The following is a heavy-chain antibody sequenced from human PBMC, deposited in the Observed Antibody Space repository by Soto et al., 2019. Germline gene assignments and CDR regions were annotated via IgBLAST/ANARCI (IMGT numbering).Heavy chain of an antibody. CDR2: IVVGSGNT. D-gene: IGHD3-22*01. J-gene: IGHJ3*02. CDR1: GFTFTSSA. Sequence: SVEVSCRASGFTFTSSAVQWVRQARGQRLEWIGWIVVGSGNTNYAQKFQERVTITRDMSTSTAYMELSSLRSEDTAVYYCAADLYYDSSGYYSNAFDIWGQGTMVTVSS. CDR3: AADLYYDSSGYYSNAFDI. V-gene: IGHV1-58*01.